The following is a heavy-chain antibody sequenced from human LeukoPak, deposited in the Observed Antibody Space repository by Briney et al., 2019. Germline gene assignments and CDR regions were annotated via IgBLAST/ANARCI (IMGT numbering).Heavy chain of an antibody. CDR1: GFTVSSNY. V-gene: IGHV3-53*01. CDR3: ARESGSLWSGYSWFDP. Sequence: GGSLRLSCAASGFTVSSNYMSWVRQAPGKGLEWVSVIYSGGSTYYADSVKGRFTISRDNSKNTLYLQMNSLRAEDTAVYYCARESGSLWSGYSWFDPWGQGTLVTVSS. J-gene: IGHJ5*02. CDR2: IYSGGST. D-gene: IGHD3-3*01.